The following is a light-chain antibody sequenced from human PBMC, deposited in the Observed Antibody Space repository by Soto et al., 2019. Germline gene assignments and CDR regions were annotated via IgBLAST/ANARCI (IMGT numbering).Light chain of an antibody. V-gene: IGKV3-20*01. CDR3: QQYGSLT. CDR2: GAS. Sequence: EIVLTQSPGTLSLSPGERATLSCRASQSVSSSYLAWYQQKPGQAPRLLIYGASSRATGIPDRFSGSGSGTDFTLTISRLEPEEFAVYYCQQYGSLTFGGGTKVEIK. J-gene: IGKJ4*01. CDR1: QSVSSSY.